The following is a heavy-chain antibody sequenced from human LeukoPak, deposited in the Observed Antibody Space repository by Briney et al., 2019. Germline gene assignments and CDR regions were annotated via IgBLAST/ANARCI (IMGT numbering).Heavy chain of an antibody. CDR2: ISSSGSTI. Sequence: GGSLSLSCSVFGFTFSSYTMHWVRQAPGKGLEWVSYISSSGSTIYYADSVKGRFTISRDNAKNSLYLQMSSLRAEDTAVYYCARGERYYYDSSGYLNDYWGQGTLVTVSS. J-gene: IGHJ4*02. V-gene: IGHV3-48*04. D-gene: IGHD3-22*01. CDR1: GFTFSSYT. CDR3: ARGERYYYDSSGYLNDY.